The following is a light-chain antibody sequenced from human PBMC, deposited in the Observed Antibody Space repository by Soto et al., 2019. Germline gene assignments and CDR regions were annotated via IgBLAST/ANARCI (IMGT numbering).Light chain of an antibody. Sequence: SLLTQPAPLSGSPGQSITLSCPGTSSDVGGYNYVSWYQQHPGKAPKLMIYDVSNRPSGVSNRFSGSKSGNTASLTISGLQAEDEADYYCSSYTSSSTLEVFGTGTKVTVL. CDR3: SSYTSSSTLEV. CDR2: DVS. CDR1: SSDVGGYNY. J-gene: IGLJ1*01. V-gene: IGLV2-14*01.